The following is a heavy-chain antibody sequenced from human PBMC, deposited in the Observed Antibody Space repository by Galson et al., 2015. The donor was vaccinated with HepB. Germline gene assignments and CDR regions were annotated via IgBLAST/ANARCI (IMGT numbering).Heavy chain of an antibody. CDR1: GGSISSGGYY. CDR2: IYSSGST. D-gene: IGHD4-17*01. CDR3: ARRTTRGYHFDS. Sequence: TLSLTCTVSGGSISSGGYYWSWIRQHPGKGLEWIGYIYSSGSTYYDPSLKSRITVSGDTSKNQFSLKLSSVTAADTAVYYCARRTTRGYHFDSWGQGTLVTVSS. J-gene: IGHJ4*02. V-gene: IGHV4-31*03.